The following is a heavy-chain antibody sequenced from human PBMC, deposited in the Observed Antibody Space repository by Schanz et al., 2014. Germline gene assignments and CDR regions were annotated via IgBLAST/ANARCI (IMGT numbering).Heavy chain of an antibody. D-gene: IGHD4-17*01. CDR1: GFTFSDYD. CDR2: ISHNSHYT. V-gene: IGHV3-11*06. CDR3: AKDCPSDYGDHCFDF. J-gene: IGHJ4*02. Sequence: HVQLVESGGGLVKPGGSLRLSCAASGFTFSDYDMSWIRQAPGKGLEWVSYISHNSHYTNYADSVKGRFTISRDTAENSVYLQMNSLRAEDTAVYYCAKDCPSDYGDHCFDFWGQGTLVAVSS.